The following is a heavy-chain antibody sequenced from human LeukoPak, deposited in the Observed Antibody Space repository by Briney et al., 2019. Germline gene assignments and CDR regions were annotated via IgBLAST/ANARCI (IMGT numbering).Heavy chain of an antibody. Sequence: GASVKVSCKASGYTFTSYGISWVRQAPGQGLEWMEWISAYNGNTNYAQKLQGRVTMTTDTSTSTAYMELRSLRSDDTAVYYCARDITMVRGVRTPAYYWGQGTLVTVSS. CDR2: ISAYNGNT. CDR1: GYTFTSYG. D-gene: IGHD3-10*01. CDR3: ARDITMVRGVRTPAYY. J-gene: IGHJ4*02. V-gene: IGHV1-18*01.